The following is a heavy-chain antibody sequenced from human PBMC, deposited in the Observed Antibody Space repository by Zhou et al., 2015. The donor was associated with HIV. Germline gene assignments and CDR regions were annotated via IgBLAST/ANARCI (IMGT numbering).Heavy chain of an antibody. Sequence: QVQLVQSGAEVKKPGASVKVSCKASGYTFTSYGISWVRQAPGQGLEWMGWISAYNGNTNYAQKLQGRVTMTTDTSTSTAYMELRSLRSDDTAVYYCARDPAYTYFWSWLVGNAAEYFQHVGPGHPWSPSP. J-gene: IGHJ1*01. V-gene: IGHV1-18*01. D-gene: IGHD3-3*01. CDR2: ISAYNGNT. CDR3: ARDPAYTYFWSWLVGNAAEYFQH. CDR1: GYTFTSYG.